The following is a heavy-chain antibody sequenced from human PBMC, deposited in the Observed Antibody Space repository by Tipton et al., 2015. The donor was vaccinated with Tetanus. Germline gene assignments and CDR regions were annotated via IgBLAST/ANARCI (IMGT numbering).Heavy chain of an antibody. J-gene: IGHJ4*02. V-gene: IGHV1-69*06. D-gene: IGHD2-2*01. CDR1: GGSFSTYV. CDR3: ARDDCGSTSCLFY. CDR2: IIPIFGTI. Sequence: QSGPEVKKPGSSVKVSCKVSGGSFSTYVISWVRQAPGQGLEWMGGIIPIFGTINYAQSFQGRVTISADKSTSTAHMELSSLRSDDTAVYSCARDDCGSTSCLFYWGQGTLVTVSS.